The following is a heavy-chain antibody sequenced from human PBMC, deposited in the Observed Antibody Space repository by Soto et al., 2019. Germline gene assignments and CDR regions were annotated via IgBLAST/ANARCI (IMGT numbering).Heavy chain of an antibody. V-gene: IGHV3-23*01. CDR3: ARPTYYYDSSGPPAY. CDR1: GFAFSNCA. J-gene: IGHJ4*02. D-gene: IGHD3-22*01. CDR2: ITGFGGGT. Sequence: GGSLRLSCEASGFAFSNCAMSCVRQAPGNGLEWVSSITGFGGGTYYSDSVEGRFTISRDNSKNTLNLQMSSLRAEDTAVYYCARPTYYYDSSGPPAYWGQGT.